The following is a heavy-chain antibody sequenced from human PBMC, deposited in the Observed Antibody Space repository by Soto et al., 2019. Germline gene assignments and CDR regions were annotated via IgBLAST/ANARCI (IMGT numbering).Heavy chain of an antibody. Sequence: SETLSLTCAVSGGSISSNNWWSWVRQPPGKGLEWIGEIFHSGSTYYSPSLKSRVTISVDKSKNHFSLNLTSVTAADTAVYYCARVYSGSYSDSWGQGTLVTVSS. J-gene: IGHJ4*02. V-gene: IGHV4-4*02. CDR1: GGSISSNNW. CDR2: IFHSGST. D-gene: IGHD1-26*01. CDR3: ARVYSGSYSDS.